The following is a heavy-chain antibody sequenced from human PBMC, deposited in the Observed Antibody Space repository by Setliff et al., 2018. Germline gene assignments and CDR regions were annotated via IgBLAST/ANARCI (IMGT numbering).Heavy chain of an antibody. J-gene: IGHJ3*02. CDR3: VRDDADNYDAFDN. CDR1: GFTFSSYS. Sequence: PGGSLRLSCAASGFTFSSYSMNWVRQAPGKGLEWVSTISNSGGMFYYADSVKGRFTISRDNAKRSLYLQMNGLRADDTGVYYCVRDDADNYDAFDNWGQGTLVTVSS. CDR2: ISNSGGMF. D-gene: IGHD3-22*01. V-gene: IGHV3-21*01.